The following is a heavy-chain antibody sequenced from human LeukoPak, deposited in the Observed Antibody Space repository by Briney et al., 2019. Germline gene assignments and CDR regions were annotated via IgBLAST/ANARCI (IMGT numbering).Heavy chain of an antibody. J-gene: IGHJ4*02. V-gene: IGHV3-74*01. CDR3: VSFYETY. CDR2: IYGAGGFT. D-gene: IGHD2-2*01. Sequence: GGSLRLSCAASGFTFSNFWVQWVRPAPGEGLVWVALIYGAGGFTRYADSVKGRFTISGDNAKNTVYLQMNNLRAEDTAVYYCVSFYETYWGRGTLVTVSS. CDR1: GFTFSNFW.